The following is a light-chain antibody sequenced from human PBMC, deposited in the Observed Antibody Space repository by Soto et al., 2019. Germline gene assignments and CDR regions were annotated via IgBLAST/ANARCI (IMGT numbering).Light chain of an antibody. V-gene: IGKV4-1*01. Sequence: DIVMTQSPDSLAVSLGERATINCRSSLSLLYSPHNKNYLAWYQQRPGQPPRLLIKWASARESGVPDRFSGSGSGTDFTLTITSLQAEDVAVYFCQHYYSTPQTFSQGTKVEIK. CDR3: QHYYSTPQT. CDR2: WAS. J-gene: IGKJ1*01. CDR1: LSLLYSPHNKNY.